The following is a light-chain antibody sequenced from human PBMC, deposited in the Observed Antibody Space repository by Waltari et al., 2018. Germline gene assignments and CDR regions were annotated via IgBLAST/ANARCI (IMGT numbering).Light chain of an antibody. CDR3: GTWDISLSPSLV. J-gene: IGLJ3*02. V-gene: IGLV1-51*01. CDR2: EIN. Sequence: QSVLTQPPSVSAAPGQKVTISCSGSSSNIGNDYVSWYQQLPGTAPKILIYEINRRPPGSPDRSSGSTSGTSATLGITGRQTGDEADYYCGTWDISLSPSLVFGGGTKLTVL. CDR1: SSNIGNDY.